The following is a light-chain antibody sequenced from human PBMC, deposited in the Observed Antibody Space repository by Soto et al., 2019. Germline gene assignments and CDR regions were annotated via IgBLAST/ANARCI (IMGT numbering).Light chain of an antibody. CDR3: QQYNNWPIT. CDR1: QTILSN. CDR2: GAS. V-gene: IGKV3-15*01. J-gene: IGKJ5*01. Sequence: IVVKQSPATLSVSPGERATLSCRASQTILSNLAWYQQKPGQAPRLLIYGASTRATGIPARFSGSASGTEFTLTISSLQSEDFAIYYCQQYNNWPITFGQGTRLEI.